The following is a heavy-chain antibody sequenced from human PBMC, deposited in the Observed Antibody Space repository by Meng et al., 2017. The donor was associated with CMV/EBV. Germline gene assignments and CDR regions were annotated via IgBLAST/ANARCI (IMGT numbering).Heavy chain of an antibody. D-gene: IGHD4-11*01. CDR1: GFTFSSYS. CDR2: ISSSSSTI. CDR3: ARDPREDTKPTVTTKRAYYYGMDV. V-gene: IGHV3-48*04. J-gene: IGHJ6*02. Sequence: GESLKISCAASGFTFSSYSMNWVRQAPGKGLEGVSYISSSSSTIYYADSVKGRFTISRDTAKNSLYLQMNSLRAEDTAVYYCARDPREDTKPTVTTKRAYYYGMDVWGQGTTVTVSS.